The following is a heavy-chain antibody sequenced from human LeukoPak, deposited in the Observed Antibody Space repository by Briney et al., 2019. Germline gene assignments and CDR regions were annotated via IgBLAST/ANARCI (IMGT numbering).Heavy chain of an antibody. D-gene: IGHD5-18*01. CDR3: LRLGQLCAYSSGSKY. CDR1: GFIFSSYA. Sequence: GGSLTLSRAAAGFIFSSYAMSWVRQSPGKGREWVADISGSGGRKYYAGSVRGRSSIARDNSKNTLYLQMNSLTADDTVMTYFLRLGQLCAYSSGSKYWGKGPLVPAS. V-gene: IGHV3-23*01. CDR2: ISGSGGRK. J-gene: IGHJ4*02.